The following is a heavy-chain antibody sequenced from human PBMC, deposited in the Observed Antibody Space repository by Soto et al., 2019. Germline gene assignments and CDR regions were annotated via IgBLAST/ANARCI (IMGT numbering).Heavy chain of an antibody. V-gene: IGHV3-30-3*01. CDR1: GFTFSSYA. Sequence: QVQLVESGGGVVQPGRSLRLSCAASGFTFSSYAMHWVRQAPGKGLEWVAVISYDGSNEFYADSVKGRFTISRDNSKNTLYLRRNSVRAEDTAVYYCARGYTAAPRTSHFDYWGQGTQVTASS. CDR3: ARGYTAAPRTSHFDY. J-gene: IGHJ4*02. CDR2: ISYDGSNE. D-gene: IGHD6-13*01.